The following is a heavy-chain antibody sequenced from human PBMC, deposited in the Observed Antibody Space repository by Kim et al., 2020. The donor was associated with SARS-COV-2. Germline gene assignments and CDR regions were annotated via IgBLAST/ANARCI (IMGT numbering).Heavy chain of an antibody. CDR1: GYTFTSYT. CDR2: INAGNGNT. V-gene: IGHV1-3*01. CDR3: ARDPAESSSWYGPYYYYYGMDV. D-gene: IGHD6-13*01. Sequence: ASVKVSCKASGYTFTSYTIHWVRQAPGQRLEWMGWINAGNGNTKYSQKLQGRVTITRDTSASTAYMELSSLRSEDTAVYYCARDPAESSSWYGPYYYYYGMDVWGQGTTVTVSS. J-gene: IGHJ6*02.